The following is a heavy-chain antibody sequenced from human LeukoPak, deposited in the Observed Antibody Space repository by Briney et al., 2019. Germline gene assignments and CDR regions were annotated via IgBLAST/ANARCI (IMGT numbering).Heavy chain of an antibody. J-gene: IGHJ4*02. V-gene: IGHV4-59*08. D-gene: IGHD3-22*01. CDR2: IFSSGST. CDR1: GGSISGYY. CDR3: ARHYYDRSDSYSFDY. Sequence: KPSETLSLTCTVSGGSISGYYWSWIRQPPGEGLEWIGYIFSSGSTNYNPSLKSRVTISEDTSVNQFSLKLSSVTAADTAVYYCARHYYDRSDSYSFDYWGQGTLVTVSS.